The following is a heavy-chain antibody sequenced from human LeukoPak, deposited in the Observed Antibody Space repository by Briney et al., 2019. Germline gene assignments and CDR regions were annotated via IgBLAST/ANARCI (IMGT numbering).Heavy chain of an antibody. CDR3: SGQVSYYYGMDV. J-gene: IGHJ6*04. V-gene: IGHV4-61*01. Sequence: PSETLSLTCTVSGGSVSSGSYYWSWIRPPPGRGLEWMGYIYYSGRTNYNPSLKSRVTISVDTSKNQFSLKLSSVTAADTAVYYCSGQVSYYYGMDVWGKGTTVTVSS. CDR2: IYYSGRT. CDR1: GGSVSSGSYY.